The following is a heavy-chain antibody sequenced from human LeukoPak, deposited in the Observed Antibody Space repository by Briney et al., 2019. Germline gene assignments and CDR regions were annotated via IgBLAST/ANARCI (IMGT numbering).Heavy chain of an antibody. V-gene: IGHV3-33*06. CDR2: IWYDGSKK. CDR3: AKDYGTASNWFDP. D-gene: IGHD3-10*01. Sequence: GRSLTLSCAAAGFTFSSYGMHWVPQAPGKGLEWVAFIWYDGSKKFYADSVKGRFTISRDNSKNTLYLQMNSLRAEDSAVYSCAKDYGTASNWFDPWGQGTLVTVSS. J-gene: IGHJ5*02. CDR1: GFTFSSYG.